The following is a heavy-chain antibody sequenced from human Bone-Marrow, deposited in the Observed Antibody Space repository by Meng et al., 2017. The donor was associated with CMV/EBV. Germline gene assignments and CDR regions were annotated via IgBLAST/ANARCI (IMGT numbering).Heavy chain of an antibody. Sequence: SETLSLTCAVYGGSFSGYYWSWIRQPPGKGLEWIGEINHSGSTNYNPSLKSRVTISVDTSKNQFSLKLSSVTAADTAVYYCARGLGVRFLEWLLPDAFDIWGQGTRVTGSS. D-gene: IGHD3-3*01. CDR3: ARGLGVRFLEWLLPDAFDI. V-gene: IGHV4-34*01. CDR1: GGSFSGYY. J-gene: IGHJ3*02. CDR2: INHSGST.